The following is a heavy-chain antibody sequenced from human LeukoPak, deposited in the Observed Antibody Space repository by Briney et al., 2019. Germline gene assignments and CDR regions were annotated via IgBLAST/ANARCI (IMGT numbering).Heavy chain of an antibody. CDR2: ISSSGSYT. V-gene: IGHV3-11*06. CDR3: AKTVGRGLGGQFDY. D-gene: IGHD3-10*01. CDR1: GLSYSDSY. Sequence: PGGSLRLSCAASGLSYSDSYMTWVRQAPGKGLEWVSYISSSGSYTNYADSVQGRFTVSRDNAKNSLFLHMIRLRAEDADVCDCAKTVGRGLGGQFDYWGQGTLVTVSS. J-gene: IGHJ4*02.